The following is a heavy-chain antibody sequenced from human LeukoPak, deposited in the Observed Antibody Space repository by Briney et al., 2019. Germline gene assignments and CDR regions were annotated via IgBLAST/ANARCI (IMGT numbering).Heavy chain of an antibody. CDR3: ARQRSYYYDSSGYYSLGY. D-gene: IGHD3-22*01. CDR2: ISYDGSNK. J-gene: IGHJ4*02. Sequence: GGSLRLSCAASGFTFSSYAMHWVRQAPGKGLEWVAVISYDGSNKYYADSVKGRFTISRDNSKNTLYLQMNSLRAEDTAVYYCARQRSYYYDSSGYYSLGYWGQGTLVTVSS. CDR1: GFTFSSYA. V-gene: IGHV3-30-3*01.